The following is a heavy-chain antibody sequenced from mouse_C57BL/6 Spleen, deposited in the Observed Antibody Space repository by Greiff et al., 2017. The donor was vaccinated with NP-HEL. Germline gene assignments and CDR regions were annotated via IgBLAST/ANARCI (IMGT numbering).Heavy chain of an antibody. CDR2: IDPANGNT. V-gene: IGHV14-3*01. D-gene: IGHD1-1*01. CDR3: ASPNYGSSYDWYFDV. CDR1: GFNIKNTY. Sequence: VHVKQSVAELVRPGASVKLSCTASGFNIKNTYMHWVKQRPEQGLEWIGRIDPANGNTKYAPKFQGKATITADTSSNTAYLQLSSLTSEDTAIYYCASPNYGSSYDWYFDVWGTGTTVTVSS. J-gene: IGHJ1*03.